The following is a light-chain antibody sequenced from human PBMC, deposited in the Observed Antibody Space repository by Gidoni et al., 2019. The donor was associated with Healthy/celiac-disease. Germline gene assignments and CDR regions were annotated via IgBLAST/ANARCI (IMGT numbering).Light chain of an antibody. CDR1: QSVLYSSNNKTY. J-gene: IGKJ1*01. CDR2: WAS. CDR3: QHQGT. Sequence: DIVMTQSPDSLAVSLGERATINCKSSQSVLYSSNNKTYLAWYQQKPGQPPKLLIYWASTRESGVPDRFSGSGSGTDFTLTISSLQAEDVAVYYCQHQGTFGQGTKVEIK. V-gene: IGKV4-1*01.